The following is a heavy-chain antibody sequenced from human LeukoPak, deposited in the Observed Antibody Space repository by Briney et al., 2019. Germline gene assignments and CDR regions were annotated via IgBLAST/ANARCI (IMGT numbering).Heavy chain of an antibody. CDR3: ARLESGYSGYDGTYFDY. J-gene: IGHJ4*02. CDR2: IYPGDSDT. CDR1: GYIFTSYW. D-gene: IGHD5-12*01. Sequence: NAGASLKISCKCSGYIFTSYWIGWVRQLPGKGLEWMGIIYPGDSDTRYSPSFQGQVTISADKSISTAYLQWSSLKASDTAMYYCARLESGYSGYDGTYFDYWGQGTLVTVSS. V-gene: IGHV5-51*01.